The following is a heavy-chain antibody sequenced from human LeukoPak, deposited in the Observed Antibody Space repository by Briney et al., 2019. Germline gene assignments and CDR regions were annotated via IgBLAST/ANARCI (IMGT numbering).Heavy chain of an antibody. CDR2: IIPIFGTA. J-gene: IGHJ3*02. D-gene: IGHD3-10*01. CDR3: APASITMVRGVITSDAFDI. CDR1: GGTFSSYA. V-gene: IGHV1-69*05. Sequence: ASVKVSCKASGGTFSSYAISWVRQAPGQGLEWVGRIIPIFGTANYAQKFQGRVTITTDESTSTAYMELSSLRSEDTAVYYCAPASITMVRGVITSDAFDIWGQGTMVTVSS.